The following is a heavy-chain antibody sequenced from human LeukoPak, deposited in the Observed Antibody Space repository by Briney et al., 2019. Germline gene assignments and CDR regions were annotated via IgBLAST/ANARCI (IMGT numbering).Heavy chain of an antibody. CDR2: IYTSGST. Sequence: PSETLSLTCTVSGGSISSYYWSWIRQPAGKGLEWIGRIYTSGSTNYNPSLKSRVTMSVDTSKNQFSLKLSSVTAADTAVYYCARDGPYSSSWSRWFDPWGQGTLVTVSS. V-gene: IGHV4-4*07. J-gene: IGHJ5*02. CDR1: GGSISSYY. D-gene: IGHD6-13*01. CDR3: ARDGPYSSSWSRWFDP.